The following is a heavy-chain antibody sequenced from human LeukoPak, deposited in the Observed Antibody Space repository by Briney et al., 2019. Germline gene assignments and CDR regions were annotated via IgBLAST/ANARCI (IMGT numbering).Heavy chain of an antibody. CDR3: ARGKRGDFGFDFLY. D-gene: IGHD5-12*01. V-gene: IGHV4-4*07. J-gene: IGHJ4*02. CDR1: GGSINSYY. CDR2: IYSSGST. Sequence: PSETLSLTCTISGGSINSYYWGWIRQPAGKTLEWIGRIYSSGSTNYNPSLKNRVTMSLDTSKNQFSLQLSSVTAADTAVYYCARGKRGDFGFDFLYWGQGILVTVSS.